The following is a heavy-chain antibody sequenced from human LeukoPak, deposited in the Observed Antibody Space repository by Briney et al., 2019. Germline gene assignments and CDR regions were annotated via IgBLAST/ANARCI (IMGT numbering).Heavy chain of an antibody. J-gene: IGHJ4*02. V-gene: IGHV1-8*01. D-gene: IGHD2-15*01. Sequence: GASVKVSCKASGYTFTSYDINWVRQATGQGLEWMGWMNPNSGNTGYAQKFQGRVTMTRNTSISTAYMELRSLRSDDTAVYYCARVSRGYCSGGSCYVDYWGQGTLVTVSS. CDR3: ARVSRGYCSGGSCYVDY. CDR2: MNPNSGNT. CDR1: GYTFTSYD.